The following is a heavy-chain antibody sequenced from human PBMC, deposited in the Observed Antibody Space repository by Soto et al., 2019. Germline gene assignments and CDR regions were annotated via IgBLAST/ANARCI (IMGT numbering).Heavy chain of an antibody. CDR2: INHSGST. D-gene: IGHD2-21*01. J-gene: IGHJ4*02. Sequence: SATLSLTCAVYGGSFSGYYWSCIRQPPGKGLEWIGEINHSGSTNYNPSLKSRVTISVDTSKNQFSLKLSSVTAADTAVYYCARGQTYTSVIYYFDYWGQGTLVTVSS. CDR3: ARGQTYTSVIYYFDY. CDR1: GGSFSGYY. V-gene: IGHV4-34*01.